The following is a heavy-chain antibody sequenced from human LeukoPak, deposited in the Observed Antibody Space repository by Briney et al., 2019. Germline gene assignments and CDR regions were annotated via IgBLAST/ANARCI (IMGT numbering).Heavy chain of an antibody. J-gene: IGHJ3*02. CDR1: GFRFTGYW. CDR3: TRDFLHVYYYDSSGYVRGAFDI. V-gene: IGHV1-2*02. CDR2: INPNSGGT. D-gene: IGHD3-22*01. Sequence: GASVKVSCKASGFRFTGYWMYWVRQAPGQGLEWMGWINPNSGGTNFAQKFQGRVTMTRDTSISTVYMELSRLRSDDTAVYYCTRDFLHVYYYDSSGYVRGAFDIWGQGTMVTVSS.